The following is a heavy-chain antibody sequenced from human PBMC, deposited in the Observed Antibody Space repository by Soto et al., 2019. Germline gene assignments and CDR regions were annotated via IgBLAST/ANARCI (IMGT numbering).Heavy chain of an antibody. D-gene: IGHD3-3*01. V-gene: IGHV4-4*02. Sequence: SETLSLTCAVSSGSISSSNWWSWVRQPPGKGLEWIGEIYHSGSTNYNPSLKSRVTISVDKSKNQFSLKLSSVTAADTAVYYCARQRITIFGVVSPPGRIYYYYMDVWGKGTTVTVSS. J-gene: IGHJ6*03. CDR3: ARQRITIFGVVSPPGRIYYYYMDV. CDR2: IYHSGST. CDR1: SGSISSSNW.